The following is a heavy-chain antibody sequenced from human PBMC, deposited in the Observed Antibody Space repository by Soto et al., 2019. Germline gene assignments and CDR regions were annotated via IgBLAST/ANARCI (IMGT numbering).Heavy chain of an antibody. CDR3: AREVIPLTTDWYFDL. J-gene: IGHJ2*01. V-gene: IGHV4-30-4*01. D-gene: IGHD4-17*01. Sequence: QLQLRESGPGLVKPSETLSLTCTVSGGSISGGVGGLYYWSWIRQPPGKGLEWIGYIYDSGSTYYHPSLNSRVTISVDTSKTQFSLRLSSVTAADTAVYYCAREVIPLTTDWYFDLWGRGTLVTVSS. CDR1: GGSISGGVGGLYY. CDR2: IYDSGST.